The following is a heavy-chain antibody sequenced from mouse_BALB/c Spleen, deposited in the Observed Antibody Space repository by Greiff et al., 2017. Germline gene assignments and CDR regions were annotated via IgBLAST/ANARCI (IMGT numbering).Heavy chain of an antibody. Sequence: EVQLQQSGPGLVKPSQSLSLTCSVTGYSITSGYYWNWIRQFPGNKLEWMGYISYDGSNNYNPSLKNRISITRDTSKNQFFLKLNSVTTEDTATYYCAREDGYDNYFDYWGQGTTLTVSS. V-gene: IGHV3-6*02. CDR1: GYSITSGYY. CDR2: ISYDGSN. D-gene: IGHD2-2*01. J-gene: IGHJ2*01. CDR3: AREDGYDNYFDY.